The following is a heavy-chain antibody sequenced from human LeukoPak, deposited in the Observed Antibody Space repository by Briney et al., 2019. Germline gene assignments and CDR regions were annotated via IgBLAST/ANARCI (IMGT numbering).Heavy chain of an antibody. Sequence: SETLSLTCAVHGGSFSGYHWSWIRQSPGKGLEWIGEINHSGNSNYNPSLKSRVAISVDTSKKHFSLKLRSLSTADTAVYYCARVLSPHDFWSGRYYFDYWGQGTLVTVSS. CDR3: ARVLSPHDFWSGRYYFDY. V-gene: IGHV4-34*01. D-gene: IGHD3-3*01. CDR1: GGSFSGYH. J-gene: IGHJ4*02. CDR2: INHSGNS.